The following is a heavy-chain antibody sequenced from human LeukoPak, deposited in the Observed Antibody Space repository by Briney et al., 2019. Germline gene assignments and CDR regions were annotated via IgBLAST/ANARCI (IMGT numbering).Heavy chain of an antibody. CDR1: GFTFSSYA. J-gene: IGHJ3*02. V-gene: IGHV3-23*01. CDR3: ARDRVGARGSNAFDI. D-gene: IGHD1-26*01. CDR2: ISGSGGST. Sequence: PGGSLRLSCAASGFTFSSYAMSWVRQAPGKGLEWVSAISGSGGSTYYADSVKGRFTISRDNSKNTLYLQMNSLRAEDTAVYSCARDRVGARGSNAFDIWGQGTMVTVSS.